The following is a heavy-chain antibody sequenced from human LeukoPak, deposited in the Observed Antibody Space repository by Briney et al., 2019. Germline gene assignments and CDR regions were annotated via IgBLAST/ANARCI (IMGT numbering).Heavy chain of an antibody. Sequence: EASVKVSCKASGGTFSSYAISWVRQAPGQGLEWMGGIIPIFGTANYAQKFQGRVTITADESTSTAYMELSSLRSEDTAVYYCARGAPPPSYCSGGSCYSRDYYYGMDVWGQGTTVTVSS. CDR1: GGTFSSYA. J-gene: IGHJ6*02. CDR2: IIPIFGTA. V-gene: IGHV1-69*13. CDR3: ARGAPPPSYCSGGSCYSRDYYYGMDV. D-gene: IGHD2-15*01.